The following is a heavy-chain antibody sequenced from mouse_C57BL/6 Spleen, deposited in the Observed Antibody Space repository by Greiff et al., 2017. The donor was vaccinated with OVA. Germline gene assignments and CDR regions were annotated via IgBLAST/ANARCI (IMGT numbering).Heavy chain of an antibody. Sequence: QVQLKQPGAELVMPGASVKLSCKASGYTFTSYWMHWVKQRPGQGLEWIGEIDPSDSYTNYNQKFKGKSTLTVDKSSSTAYMQLSSLTSEDSAVYYCARHYYGSSGYFDVWGTGTTVTVSS. CDR2: IDPSDSYT. CDR3: ARHYYGSSGYFDV. CDR1: GYTFTSYW. D-gene: IGHD1-1*01. J-gene: IGHJ1*03. V-gene: IGHV1-69*01.